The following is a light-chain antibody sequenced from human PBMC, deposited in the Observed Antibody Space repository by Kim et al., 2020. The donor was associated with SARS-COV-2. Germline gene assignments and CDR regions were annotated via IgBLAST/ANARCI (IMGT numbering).Light chain of an antibody. CDR2: GRN. Sequence: SSELTQDPAVSVALGQTVRITCQGDSLRSYYATWYQQRPRQAPVLVIYGRNNRPSGIPDRFSGSSSGNTASLTISGAQAEDEADFYCQSRDSGGNVLFVGGTRLTVL. CDR1: SLRSYY. V-gene: IGLV3-19*01. J-gene: IGLJ2*01. CDR3: QSRDSGGNVL.